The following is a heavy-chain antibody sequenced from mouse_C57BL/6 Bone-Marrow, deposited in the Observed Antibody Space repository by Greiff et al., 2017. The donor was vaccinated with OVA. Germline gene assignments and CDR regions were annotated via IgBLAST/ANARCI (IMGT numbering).Heavy chain of an antibody. CDR1: GYTFTDYY. CDR3: ARSGFAWFAY. CDR2: INPYNGGT. V-gene: IGHV1-19*01. Sequence: VQLKQSGPVLVKPGASVKMSCKASGYTFTDYYMNWVKQSHGKSLEWIGVINPYNGGTSYNQKFKGKATLTVDKSSSTAYMALNSLTSEDSAVYYCARSGFAWFAYWGQGTLVTVSA. J-gene: IGHJ3*01.